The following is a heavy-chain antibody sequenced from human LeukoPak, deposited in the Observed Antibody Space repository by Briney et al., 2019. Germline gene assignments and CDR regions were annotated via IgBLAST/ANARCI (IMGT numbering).Heavy chain of an antibody. V-gene: IGHV3-48*03. Sequence: GGSLRLSCAASGFTFSSYEMNWVRQAPGKGLEWVSYISSSGSTIYYADSVKGRFTISRDNSKNTLYLQMNSLRAEDTAVYYCARGSYYYDSSGYYCFDYWGQGTLVTVSS. CDR3: ARGSYYYDSSGYYCFDY. CDR1: GFTFSSYE. J-gene: IGHJ4*02. CDR2: ISSSGSTI. D-gene: IGHD3-22*01.